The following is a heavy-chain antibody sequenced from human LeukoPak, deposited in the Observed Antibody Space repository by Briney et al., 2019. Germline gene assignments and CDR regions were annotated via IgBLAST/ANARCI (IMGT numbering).Heavy chain of an antibody. CDR2: IYYSGST. V-gene: IGHV4-31*03. CDR1: GGSISSGGYY. CDR3: ARVAAAAGLEVFQH. J-gene: IGHJ1*01. D-gene: IGHD6-13*01. Sequence: PSQTLSLTCTVSGGSISSGGYYWSWIRQHPGKGLEWIGYIYYSGSTYYNPSLKSRVTISVDTSKNQFSLKLSSVTAADTAVYYCARVAAAAGLEVFQHWGQGTLVTVSS.